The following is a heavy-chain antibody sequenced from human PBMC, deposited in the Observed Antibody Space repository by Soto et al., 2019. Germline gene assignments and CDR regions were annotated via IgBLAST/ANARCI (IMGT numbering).Heavy chain of an antibody. V-gene: IGHV3-11*01. CDR2: ISSSGSSI. CDR3: ARVRFGEWGYAMDV. D-gene: IGHD3-10*01. Sequence: QVQLVESGGGLVKPGGSLRLSCAASGLTFSDCYMNWIRQAPGKGLEWVSYISSSGSSINYAGSVKGRFTISRDNAKNSLYMQMNSLRAEGTAMEYCARVRFGEWGYAMDVWGQGTTVTVSS. J-gene: IGHJ6*02. CDR1: GLTFSDCY.